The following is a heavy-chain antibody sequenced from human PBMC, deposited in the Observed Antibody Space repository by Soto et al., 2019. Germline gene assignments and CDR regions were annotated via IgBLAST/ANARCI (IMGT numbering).Heavy chain of an antibody. CDR2: IWFDGSNK. V-gene: IGHV3-33*01. J-gene: IGHJ6*02. CDR1: GFTFSSYG. CDR3: ARSLAVAGIYYYYGMDV. Sequence: GSLSLSCAASGFTFSSYGMHWVRQAPGKGLEWVAVIWFDGSNKYYADSVKGRFTISIDNSKNTLYLQMNSLRAEDTAVYYCARSLAVAGIYYYYGMDVWGQGTTVTVSS. D-gene: IGHD6-19*01.